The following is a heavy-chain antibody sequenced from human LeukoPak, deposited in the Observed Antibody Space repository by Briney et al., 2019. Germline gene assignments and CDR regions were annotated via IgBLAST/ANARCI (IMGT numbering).Heavy chain of an antibody. CDR3: ARESPVEMATIANFAY. V-gene: IGHV1-2*02. D-gene: IGHD5-12*01. CDR1: GYTFTGYY. J-gene: IGHJ4*02. Sequence: GASVKVSCKASGYTFTGYYMHWVRQAPGQGREGMGWINPNSGGTNYAQKFQGRVTMTRDTSISTASMEMSRLRSDDTAVYYCARESPVEMATIANFAYWGQGTLVTVSS. CDR2: INPNSGGT.